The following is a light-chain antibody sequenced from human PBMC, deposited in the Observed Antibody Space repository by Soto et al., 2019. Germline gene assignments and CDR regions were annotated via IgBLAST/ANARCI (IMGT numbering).Light chain of an antibody. V-gene: IGLV2-23*01. CDR3: CSYAGSNTWM. CDR1: SSDVGSYNL. J-gene: IGLJ3*02. Sequence: QSALTQPASVSGSPGQSITISCTGTSSDVGSYNLVSWYQLHPGKAPKLMIYEGSKRPSGVSNRFSGSKSGNTASLTIFGLQAEDEADYYCCSYAGSNTWMFGGGTKLTVL. CDR2: EGS.